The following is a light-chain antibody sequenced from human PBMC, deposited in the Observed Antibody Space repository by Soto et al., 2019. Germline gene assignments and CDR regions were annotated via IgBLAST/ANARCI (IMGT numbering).Light chain of an antibody. CDR2: DII. Sequence: QCALTQPASVCGSPGQSITISCTRTSSDVGAYIFVSWYQQHPGKAPKLMIYDIINRPSGVSNRFSGSKSGNTASLTISGLQAEDEADYYCVSFTTSRSYVFGTGTKVTV. V-gene: IGLV2-14*03. J-gene: IGLJ1*01. CDR3: VSFTTSRSYV. CDR1: SSDVGAYIF.